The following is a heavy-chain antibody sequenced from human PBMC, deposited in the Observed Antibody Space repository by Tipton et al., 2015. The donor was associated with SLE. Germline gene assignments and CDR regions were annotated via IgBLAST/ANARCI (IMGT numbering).Heavy chain of an antibody. J-gene: IGHJ6*02. V-gene: IGHV3-9*01. CDR2: ISWNSSSI. CDR3: AKDFGDYENYYYGMDV. Sequence: SLRLSCAASGFTFDDYAMHWVRQAPGKGLEWVSGISWNSSSIGYADSVKGRFTISRDNAKNSLYLQMNSLRAEDTALYYCAKDFGDYENYYYGMDVWGQGTTVTVSS. D-gene: IGHD4-17*01. CDR1: GFTFDDYA.